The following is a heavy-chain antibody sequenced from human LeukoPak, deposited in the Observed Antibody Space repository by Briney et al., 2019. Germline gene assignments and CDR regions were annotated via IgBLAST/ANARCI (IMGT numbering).Heavy chain of an antibody. V-gene: IGHV3-48*01. CDR1: GFTFSYHA. CDR2: IGVGGSTQ. Sequence: GGSLRLSCAASGFTFSYHAMNWVRHAPGKGLEWLAYIGVGGSTQYYGDSVKGRFTISRDDAKNSVYLQMNSLRAEDTAVYYCARARRGGATSGTRFDPWGQGTLVTVSS. D-gene: IGHD1-26*01. J-gene: IGHJ5*02. CDR3: ARARRGGATSGTRFDP.